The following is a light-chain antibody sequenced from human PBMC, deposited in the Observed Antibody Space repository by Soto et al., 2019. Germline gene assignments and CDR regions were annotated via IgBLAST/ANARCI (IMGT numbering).Light chain of an antibody. V-gene: IGKV3-20*01. J-gene: IGKJ1*01. CDR3: QQYGSSPKT. Sequence: EIVLTQSPGTLSLSPGQRATLSCRASQSVSSNYLAWFQQKPGQAPRLLIYTASSRATGNPDRFSGSGSGTDFTLTISRLEPEDFAVYYCQQYGSSPKTFGQGTKVEI. CDR1: QSVSSNY. CDR2: TAS.